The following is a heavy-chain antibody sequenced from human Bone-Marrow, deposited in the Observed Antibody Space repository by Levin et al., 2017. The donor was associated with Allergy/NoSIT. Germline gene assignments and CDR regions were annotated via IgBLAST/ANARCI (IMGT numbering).Heavy chain of an antibody. CDR1: GDSINRPFYY. Sequence: PSETLSLTCTVSGDSINRPFYYWTWIRQPAGKGLEWIGRIHSSGYANYNASLKSRLTISIDTSKNLFSLNLTSVTASDTAVYYCARGSRESTLIALNWFDLWGQGALVTVAS. CDR2: IHSSGYA. V-gene: IGHV4-61*02. CDR3: ARGSRESTLIALNWFDL. J-gene: IGHJ5*01. D-gene: IGHD2/OR15-2a*01.